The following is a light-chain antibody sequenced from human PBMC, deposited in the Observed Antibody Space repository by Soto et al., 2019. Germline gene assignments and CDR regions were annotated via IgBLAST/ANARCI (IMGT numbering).Light chain of an antibody. J-gene: IGLJ2*01. CDR2: DDS. CDR1: SSNIGNNY. Sequence: QSALTQPPSVSAAPGQKVTISCSGSSSNIGNNYVGWYQQLPGTVPKLLIYDDSKRPHGIPDRFSGSKSATSATLDITGLQTGDEADYYCGAWDNSLSAVVFGGGTKVTVL. CDR3: GAWDNSLSAVV. V-gene: IGLV1-51*01.